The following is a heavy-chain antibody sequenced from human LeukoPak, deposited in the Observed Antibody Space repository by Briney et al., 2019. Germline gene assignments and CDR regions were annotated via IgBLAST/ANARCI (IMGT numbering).Heavy chain of an antibody. J-gene: IGHJ6*02. CDR3: ARHAGYSGYYYYYGMDV. Sequence: PSETLSLTCTVSGGSISSYYWSWIRQPAGKGLEWIGRIYTSGSTNYNPSLKSRVTISVDTSKNQFSLKLSSVTAADTAVYYCARHAGYSGYYYYYGMDVWGQGTTVTVSS. CDR1: GGSISSYY. V-gene: IGHV4-4*07. D-gene: IGHD5-12*01. CDR2: IYTSGST.